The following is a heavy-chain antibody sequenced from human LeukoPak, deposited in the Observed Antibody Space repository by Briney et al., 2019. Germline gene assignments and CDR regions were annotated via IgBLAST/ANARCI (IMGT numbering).Heavy chain of an antibody. CDR3: AELGITMIGGV. CDR2: ISSSSSYI. V-gene: IGHV3-21*01. D-gene: IGHD3-10*02. Sequence: PGGSLRPSCAASGFTFSSYSMNWVRQAPGKGLEWVSSISSSSSYIYYADSVKGRFTISRDNAKNSLYLQMNSLRAEDTAVYYCAELGITMIGGVWGKGTTVTISS. J-gene: IGHJ6*04. CDR1: GFTFSSYS.